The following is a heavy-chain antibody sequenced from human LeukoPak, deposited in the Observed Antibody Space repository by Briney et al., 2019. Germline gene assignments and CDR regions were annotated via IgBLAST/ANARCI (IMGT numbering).Heavy chain of an antibody. V-gene: IGHV4-4*02. D-gene: IGHD6-19*01. J-gene: IGHJ4*02. CDR2: IYHSGST. CDR3: AGAVAAAYYFDY. CDR1: GGSISSSNW. Sequence: PSETLSLTCAVSGGSISSSNWWSWVRQPPGKGLEWIGEIYHSGSTNYNPSLKSRVTISVDKSKNQFSLKLSSVTAADTAVYYCAGAVAAAYYFDYWGQGTLVTVSS.